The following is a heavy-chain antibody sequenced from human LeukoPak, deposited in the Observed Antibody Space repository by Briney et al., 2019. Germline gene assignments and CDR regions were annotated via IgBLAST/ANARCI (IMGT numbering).Heavy chain of an antibody. D-gene: IGHD4-17*01. V-gene: IGHV4-59*01. CDR2: IYYTGST. J-gene: IGHJ4*02. CDR1: GGSISSYY. CDR3: ARPLQGRTVTLHY. Sequence: NPSETLSLTCTVSGGSISSYYWSWIRQPPGKGLEWIGYIYYTGSTNYNPSLKSRVTISVDTSKNQFSLKLTSVTAADTAVYCCARPLQGRTVTLHYWGQGTLVTVSS.